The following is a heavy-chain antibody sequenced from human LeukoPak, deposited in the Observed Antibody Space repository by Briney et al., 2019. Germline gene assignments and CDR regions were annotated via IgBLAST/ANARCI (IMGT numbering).Heavy chain of an antibody. D-gene: IGHD2-15*01. Sequence: PSETLSLTCTVSGGSISSSSYYWGWIRQPPGKGLEWIGSIYYSGSTYYNPSLKSRVTISVDTSKNQFSLKLSSVTAADTAVYYCASGRYCSGGSCYSAWFDPWGQGTLVTVSS. CDR2: IYYSGST. CDR3: ASGRYCSGGSCYSAWFDP. V-gene: IGHV4-39*07. J-gene: IGHJ5*02. CDR1: GGSISSSSYY.